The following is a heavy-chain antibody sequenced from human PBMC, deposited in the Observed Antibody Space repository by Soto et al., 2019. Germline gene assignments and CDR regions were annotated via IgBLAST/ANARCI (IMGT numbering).Heavy chain of an antibody. D-gene: IGHD6-13*01. V-gene: IGHV4-31*03. Sequence: SETLSLTCTVSGGSISSGGYYWSWIRQHPGKGLEWIGYIYYSGSTYYNPSLKSRVTISVDTSKNQFSLKLSSVTAADTAVYYCARDPQYSRLFYGMDVWGQGTTVTVSS. CDR2: IYYSGST. J-gene: IGHJ6*02. CDR3: ARDPQYSRLFYGMDV. CDR1: GGSISSGGYY.